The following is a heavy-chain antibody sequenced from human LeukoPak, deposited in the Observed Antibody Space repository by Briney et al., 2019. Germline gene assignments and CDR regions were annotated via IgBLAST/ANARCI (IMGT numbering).Heavy chain of an antibody. Sequence: GSLRLSCAASGFTFSSFGMSWVRQAPGKGLEWVSGISGSGANTYYADSVKGRFTISRDNSKNTLYLQMNSLRADDTAVYYCAKSRGSSSWYNSLRYHPFDYWGQGTLVTVSS. J-gene: IGHJ4*02. CDR2: ISGSGANT. CDR1: GFTFSSFG. D-gene: IGHD6-13*01. CDR3: AKSRGSSSWYNSLRYHPFDY. V-gene: IGHV3-23*01.